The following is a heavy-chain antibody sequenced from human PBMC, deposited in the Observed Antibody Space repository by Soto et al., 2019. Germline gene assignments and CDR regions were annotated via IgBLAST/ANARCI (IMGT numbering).Heavy chain of an antibody. CDR1: GYSFTSYW. Sequence: PGESLKISCKGSGYSFTSYWIGWVRQMPGKGLEWMGIIYPGDSDTRYSPSFQGQVTISADKSVSTAYLQWSSLKASDTAMYYCARRGETGRNYYYSGMDVWGQGTTVTVSS. D-gene: IGHD1-1*01. CDR3: ARRGETGRNYYYSGMDV. V-gene: IGHV5-51*01. J-gene: IGHJ6*02. CDR2: IYPGDSDT.